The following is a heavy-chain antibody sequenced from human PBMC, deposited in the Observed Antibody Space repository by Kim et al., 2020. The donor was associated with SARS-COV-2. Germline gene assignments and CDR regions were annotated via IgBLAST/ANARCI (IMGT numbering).Heavy chain of an antibody. CDR1: GFTFSSYW. CDR2: IKQDGSEK. CDR3: ARVQHPSRDYDFWSCGMDV. D-gene: IGHD3-3*01. J-gene: IGHJ6*02. V-gene: IGHV3-7*01. Sequence: GGSLRLSCAASGFTFSSYWMSWVRQAPGKGLEWVANIKQDGSEKYYVDSVKGRFTISRDNAKNSLYLQMNSLRAEDTAVYYCARVQHPSRDYDFWSCGMDVWGQGTTVTVSS.